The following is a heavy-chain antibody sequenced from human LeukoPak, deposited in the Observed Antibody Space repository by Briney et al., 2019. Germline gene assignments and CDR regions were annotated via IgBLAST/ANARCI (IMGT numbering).Heavy chain of an antibody. CDR2: ISAYNGNT. CDR1: GYTFTSYG. CDR3: ARDQTPTALWFGHHAFDI. D-gene: IGHD3-10*01. V-gene: IGHV1-18*01. J-gene: IGHJ3*02. Sequence: GASVTVSCKASGYTFTSYGISWVRQAPGQGLEWMGWISAYNGNTNYAQKLQGRVTMTTDTSTSTAYMELRSLRSDDTAVYYCARDQTPTALWFGHHAFDIWGQGTMVTVSS.